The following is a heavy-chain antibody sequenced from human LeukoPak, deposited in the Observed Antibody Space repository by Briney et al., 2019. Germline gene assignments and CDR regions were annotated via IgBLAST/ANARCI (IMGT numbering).Heavy chain of an antibody. CDR2: IWYDGSDK. Sequence: PGRSLTLSCVASGFTFSNSGMHWVRQAPGKGLEWVAIIWYDGSDKYYADSVKGRFTISRDNSKNTLYLQMNTLRAEDTAVYYCARDRGTTGTTGWMFDYWGQGTLVTVSS. J-gene: IGHJ4*02. CDR3: ARDRGTTGTTGWMFDY. CDR1: GFTFSNSG. V-gene: IGHV3-33*01. D-gene: IGHD1-1*01.